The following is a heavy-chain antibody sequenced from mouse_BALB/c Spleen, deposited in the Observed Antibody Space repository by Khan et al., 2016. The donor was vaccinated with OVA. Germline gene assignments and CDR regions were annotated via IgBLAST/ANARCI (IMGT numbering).Heavy chain of an antibody. CDR1: GYSITSGYG. V-gene: IGHV3-2*02. D-gene: IGHD1-2*01. J-gene: IGHJ2*01. CDR3: ARTARIKY. Sequence: EVQLQESGPGLVKPSQSLSLTCTVTGYSITSGYGWNWIRQFPGNQLEWMGYISYSGSTNYNPSLKNRISITRDTSKNQFFLQLNSVTTEDTATYYCARTARIKYWGQGTTLTVSS. CDR2: ISYSGST.